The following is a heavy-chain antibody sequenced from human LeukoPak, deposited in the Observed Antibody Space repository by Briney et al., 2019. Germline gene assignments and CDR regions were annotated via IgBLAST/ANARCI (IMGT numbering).Heavy chain of an antibody. V-gene: IGHV3-74*01. J-gene: IGHJ5*02. CDR1: GFTFSSYW. D-gene: IGHD6-6*01. CDR2: INSDGSST. Sequence: SGGSPRLSCAASGFTFSSYWMHWVRQAPGKGLVWVSRINSDGSSTSYADSVKGRFTISRDNAKNTLYLQMNSLRAEDTAVYYCARSSSARGWFDPWGQGTLVTVSS. CDR3: ARSSSARGWFDP.